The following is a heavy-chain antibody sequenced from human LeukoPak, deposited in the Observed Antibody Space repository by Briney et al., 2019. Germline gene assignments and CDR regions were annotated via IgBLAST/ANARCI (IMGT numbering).Heavy chain of an antibody. V-gene: IGHV4-34*01. CDR1: GGSISSYY. Sequence: SETLSLTCTVSGGSISSYYWSWIRQPPGKGLEWIGEINHSGSTNYNPSLKSRVTISVDTSKNQFSLKLSSVTAADTAVYYCARGGVVVTDAFDYWGQGTLVTVSS. J-gene: IGHJ4*02. D-gene: IGHD3-22*01. CDR3: ARGGVVVTDAFDY. CDR2: INHSGST.